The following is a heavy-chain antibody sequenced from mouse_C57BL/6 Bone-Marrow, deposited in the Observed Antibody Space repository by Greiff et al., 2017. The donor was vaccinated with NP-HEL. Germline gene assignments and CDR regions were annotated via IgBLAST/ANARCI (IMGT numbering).Heavy chain of an antibody. CDR1: GYTFTDYY. CDR2: INPYNGGT. J-gene: IGHJ2*01. CDR3: ARRGSSFYYFDY. D-gene: IGHD1-1*01. Sequence: DVKLQESGPVLVKPGASVKMSCKASGYTFTDYYMNWVKQSHGKSLEWIGVINPYNGGTSYNQKFKGKATLTVDKSSSTAYMELNSLTSEDSAVYYCARRGSSFYYFDYWGQGTTLTVSS. V-gene: IGHV1-19*01.